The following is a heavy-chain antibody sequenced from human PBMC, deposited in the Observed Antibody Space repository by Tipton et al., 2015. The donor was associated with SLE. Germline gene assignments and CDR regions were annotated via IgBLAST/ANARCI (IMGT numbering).Heavy chain of an antibody. J-gene: IGHJ3*02. D-gene: IGHD6-19*01. CDR2: ISGDGKNI. CDR3: GKGRSGWHVGAIDI. CDR1: GFTITSYC. Sequence: SLRLSCAASGFTITSYCMHWARQAPGKGPVWISRISGDGKNIDYVDSVRGRFTISRDNSKNTLFLQMNSLRVEDTGVYYCGKGRSGWHVGAIDIWGQGTMVSVSS. V-gene: IGHV3-74*01.